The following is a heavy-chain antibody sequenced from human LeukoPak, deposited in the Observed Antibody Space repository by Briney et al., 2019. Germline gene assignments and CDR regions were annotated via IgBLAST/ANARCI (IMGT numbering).Heavy chain of an antibody. D-gene: IGHD6-19*01. CDR3: ARDARLIAVAKYYFDY. J-gene: IGHJ4*02. V-gene: IGHV1-2*06. CDR1: GYTFTVYY. CDR2: INPNSGGT. Sequence: ASVKDSCKASGYTFTVYYIHWVPQAPGQGLEWMARINPNSGGTNYIQKLRGRDTMTRDTSISTAYMELSRLRSDDTAVYYCARDARLIAVAKYYFDYWGQGTLVTVSS.